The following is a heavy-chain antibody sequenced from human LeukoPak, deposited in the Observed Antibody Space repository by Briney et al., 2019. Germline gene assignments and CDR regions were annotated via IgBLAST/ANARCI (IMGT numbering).Heavy chain of an antibody. J-gene: IGHJ4*02. CDR3: ARSGRTVEMAYYFDY. CDR2: IIPIFGTA. V-gene: IGHV1-69*13. Sequence: SVKVSCKASGGTFSSYAISWVRRAPGQGLEWMGGIIPIFGTANYAQKFQGRVTITADESTSTAYMELSSLRSEDTAVYYCARSGRTVEMAYYFDYWGQGTLVTVSS. D-gene: IGHD5-24*01. CDR1: GGTFSSYA.